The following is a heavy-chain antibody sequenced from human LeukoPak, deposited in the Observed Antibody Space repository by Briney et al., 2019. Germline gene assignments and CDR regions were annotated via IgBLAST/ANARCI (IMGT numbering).Heavy chain of an antibody. D-gene: IGHD3-3*01. Sequence: GGSLRLSCAASGFTFSSYAMHWVRQAPGKGLEWVAVISYDGSNKYYADSVKGRFTISRDNSKNTLYLQMNSLRAEDTAVYYCARGRITIFGVVIIGWFDPWGQGTLVTVSS. CDR3: ARGRITIFGVVIIGWFDP. CDR1: GFTFSSYA. CDR2: ISYDGSNK. J-gene: IGHJ5*02. V-gene: IGHV3-30*04.